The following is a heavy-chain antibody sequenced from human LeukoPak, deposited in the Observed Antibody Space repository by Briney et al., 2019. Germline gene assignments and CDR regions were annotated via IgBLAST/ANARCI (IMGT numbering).Heavy chain of an antibody. D-gene: IGHD3-16*01. Sequence: GGSLRLSCAASGFTFNTYWMHWVRQAPGKRLVWVSRINTDGSSTNYADSVKGRFTISRDNAENTLYLQMSNLRAEDTAVYFCARGGGLDVWGQGATVTVSS. J-gene: IGHJ6*02. V-gene: IGHV3-74*01. CDR1: GFTFNTYW. CDR2: INTDGSST. CDR3: ARGGGLDV.